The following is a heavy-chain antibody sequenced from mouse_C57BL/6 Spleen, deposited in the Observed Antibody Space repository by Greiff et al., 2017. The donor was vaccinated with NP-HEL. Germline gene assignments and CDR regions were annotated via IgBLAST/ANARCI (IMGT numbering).Heavy chain of an antibody. D-gene: IGHD1-1*01. CDR1: GYTFTSYW. J-gene: IGHJ2*01. CDR3: ASPLLTVVAPYFDY. Sequence: QVQLQQPGAELVKPGASVKLSCKASGYTFTSYWMHWVKQRPGQGLEWIGMIHPNSGSTNYNEKFKSKATLTVDKSSSTAYMQLSSLTSEDSAVYYCASPLLTVVAPYFDYWGQGTTLTVSS. CDR2: IHPNSGST. V-gene: IGHV1-64*01.